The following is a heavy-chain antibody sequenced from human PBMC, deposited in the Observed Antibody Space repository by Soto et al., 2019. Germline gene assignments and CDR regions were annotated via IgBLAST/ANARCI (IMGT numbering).Heavy chain of an antibody. V-gene: IGHV3-30-3*01. Sequence: QVQLVQSGGGVVQPGRSLRLSCAASGFTLSDFAMHWVRQAPGKGLEWVALISNDGGIEHYGDSVRGRFTISRENSKHMLYLQMTSRRVEDTAVYYGAIAVPGMDVWGQGTTVTVS. CDR2: ISNDGGIE. CDR1: GFTLSDFA. CDR3: AIAVPGMDV. J-gene: IGHJ6*02.